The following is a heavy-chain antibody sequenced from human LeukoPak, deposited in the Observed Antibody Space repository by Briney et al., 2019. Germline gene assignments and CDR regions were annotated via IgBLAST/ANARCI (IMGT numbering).Heavy chain of an antibody. CDR3: ARGGYSPTHFDY. J-gene: IGHJ4*02. V-gene: IGHV3-20*04. D-gene: IGHD5-12*01. Sequence: PGGSLRLSCAASGFTFDDYGMSWVRQAPGRGLEWVSGINWDGGSTGYVDSVKGRFTISRDNAKNSLYLQMNSLRAEDTALYYCARGGYSPTHFDYWGQGILVTVSS. CDR2: INWDGGST. CDR1: GFTFDDYG.